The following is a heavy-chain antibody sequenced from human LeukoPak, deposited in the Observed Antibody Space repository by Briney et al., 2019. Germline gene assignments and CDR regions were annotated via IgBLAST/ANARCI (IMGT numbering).Heavy chain of an antibody. D-gene: IGHD1-7*01. Sequence: GASVKVSCKASGGTFSSYAISWVRQAPGQGLEWMGGIIPIFGTANYAQKFQGRVTITADESTSTAYMELSSLRAEDTAIYYCARDYWWNYDYWGQGTLVTVSS. CDR1: GGTFSSYA. CDR2: IIPIFGTA. CDR3: ARDYWWNYDY. J-gene: IGHJ4*02. V-gene: IGHV1-69*13.